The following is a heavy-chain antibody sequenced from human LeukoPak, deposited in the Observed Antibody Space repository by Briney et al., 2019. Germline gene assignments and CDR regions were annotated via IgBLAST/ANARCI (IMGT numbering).Heavy chain of an antibody. CDR1: GFTFSSYK. Sequence: GGSLRLSCAASGFTFSSYKMNWVRQAPGKGLELVSSISPNSSAIYYADSVKGRFTISRDNAKHSLYLQMNILQDEDTAVYYCGRGNSSDYWGRGTVVSV. J-gene: IGHJ4*02. CDR3: GRGNSSDY. D-gene: IGHD4-23*01. CDR2: ISPNSSAI. V-gene: IGHV3-48*02.